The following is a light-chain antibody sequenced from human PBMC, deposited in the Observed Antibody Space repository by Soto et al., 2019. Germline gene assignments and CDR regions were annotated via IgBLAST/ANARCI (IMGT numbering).Light chain of an antibody. J-gene: IGKJ1*01. CDR2: GAS. CDR3: QQYNNGPPWT. CDR1: QSISTS. Sequence: ETVMTQSPASLSVSPGERATLSCRASQSISTSLAWYQQKPGQAPRLLIYGASTRATGIPARFSGSGSGAEFTLTISSLQSEDCAVYYCQQYNNGPPWTFGQGTKVEI. V-gene: IGKV3-15*01.